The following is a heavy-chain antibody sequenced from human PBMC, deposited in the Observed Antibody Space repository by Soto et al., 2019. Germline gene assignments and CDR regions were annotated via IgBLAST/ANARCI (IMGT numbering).Heavy chain of an antibody. CDR2: INGGTGQT. CDR3: ARGKGMEENYYYYGLDI. CDR1: GYTFSTHA. Sequence: ASVKVSCKASGYTFSTHAMHWVRQAPGQSLEWMGWINGGTGQTKHSHRFQDRVSITRDTSASAAYMELSSLRSEDTAVYYCARGKGMEENYYYYGLDIWGQGTTVTVSS. D-gene: IGHD1-1*01. V-gene: IGHV1-3*01. J-gene: IGHJ6*02.